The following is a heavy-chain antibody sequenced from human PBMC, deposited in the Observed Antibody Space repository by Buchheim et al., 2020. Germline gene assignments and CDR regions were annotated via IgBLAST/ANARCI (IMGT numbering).Heavy chain of an antibody. CDR3: ARDRELYYYDSSGYYRSSFDY. D-gene: IGHD3-22*01. J-gene: IGHJ4*02. CDR2: IIPIFGTA. V-gene: IGHV1-69*01. CDR1: GGTFSSYA. Sequence: QVQLVQSGAEVKKPGSSVKVSCKASGGTFSSYAISWVRQAPGQGLEWMGGIIPIFGTANYAQKFQGRVTITAYESTSTAYMELSSLRSEDTAVYYCARDRELYYYDSSGYYRSSFDYWGQGTL.